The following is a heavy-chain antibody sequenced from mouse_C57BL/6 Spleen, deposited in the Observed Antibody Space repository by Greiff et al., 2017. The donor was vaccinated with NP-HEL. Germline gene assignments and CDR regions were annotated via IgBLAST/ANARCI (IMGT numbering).Heavy chain of an antibody. CDR2: ISYDGSN. Sequence: DVKLQESGPGLVKPSQSLSLTCSVTGYSITSGYYWNWIRHLPGNKQEWMGNISYDGSNNYNPSLKNRITITRDTSKNQFFLKLNSVTTEDTATYYCARVPDGSSYEYYFDYWGQGTTLTVSS. CDR1: GYSITSGYY. CDR3: ARVPDGSSYEYYFDY. D-gene: IGHD1-1*01. V-gene: IGHV3-6*01. J-gene: IGHJ2*01.